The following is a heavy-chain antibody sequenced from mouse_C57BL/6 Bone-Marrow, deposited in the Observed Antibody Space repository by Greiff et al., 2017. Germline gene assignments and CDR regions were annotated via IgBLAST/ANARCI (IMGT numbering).Heavy chain of an antibody. D-gene: IGHD3-2*02. CDR1: GYTFTSYT. CDR2: INPSSGYT. CDR3: ARSETAQALDY. J-gene: IGHJ2*01. Sequence: VQLQQSGAELARPGASVKMSCKASGYTFTSYTMHWVKQRPGQGLEWIGYINPSSGYTKYNQKFKDKATLTADKSSSTAYMQLSSLTSEDSAVYYYARSETAQALDYWAKAPLSQSPQ. V-gene: IGHV1-4*01.